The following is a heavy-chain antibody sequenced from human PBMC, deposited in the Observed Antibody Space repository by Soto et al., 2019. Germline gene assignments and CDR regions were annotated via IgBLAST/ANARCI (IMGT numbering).Heavy chain of an antibody. J-gene: IGHJ3*02. V-gene: IGHV3-30*18. Sequence: QVQLVESGGGVVQPGRSLKLSCAASGFTFSTYGMHWVRQAPGKGLEWVAFTSYDETNKYYADSVKGRFTISRDYSKNTLYLQMTSLRAEDTAVYYCAKGRSISFHDAFDMWGQGTRVTVSS. CDR1: GFTFSTYG. D-gene: IGHD2-2*01. CDR3: AKGRSISFHDAFDM. CDR2: TSYDETNK.